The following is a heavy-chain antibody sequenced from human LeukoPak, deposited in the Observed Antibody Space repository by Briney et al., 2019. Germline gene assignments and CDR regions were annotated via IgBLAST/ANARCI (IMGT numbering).Heavy chain of an antibody. J-gene: IGHJ6*03. D-gene: IGHD3-10*01. CDR3: ARAVATMVRGVYYYYMDV. Sequence: ASVKVSCKASGYTFTSYGISWVRQAPGRGLEWMGWISAYNGNTNYAQKLQGRVTMTTDTSTSTAYMELSSLRSEDMAVYYCARAVATMVRGVYYYYMDVWGKGTTVTVSS. V-gene: IGHV1-18*03. CDR1: GYTFTSYG. CDR2: ISAYNGNT.